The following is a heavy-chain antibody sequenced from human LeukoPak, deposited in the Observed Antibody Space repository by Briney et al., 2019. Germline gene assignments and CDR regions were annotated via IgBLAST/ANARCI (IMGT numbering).Heavy chain of an antibody. V-gene: IGHV6-1*01. D-gene: IGHD3-10*01. CDR1: GDSVSSNSAA. CDR2: TYYRSKWYN. CDR3: AREGEIYYGSGSYIAITTYYFDY. J-gene: IGHJ4*02. Sequence: SQTLSLTCAISGDSVSSNSAAWNWIRQSPSRGLEWLGRTYYRSKWYNNYAVSVKSRITINPDTSKNQFSLQLNSVTPEDTAVYYCAREGEIYYGSGSYIAITTYYFDYWGQGTLVTVS.